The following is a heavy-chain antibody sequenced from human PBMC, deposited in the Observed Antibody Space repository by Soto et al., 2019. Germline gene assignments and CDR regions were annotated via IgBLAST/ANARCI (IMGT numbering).Heavy chain of an antibody. V-gene: IGHV4-30-4*01. CDR1: GGSISSGGSY. CDR2: IYYSGNT. J-gene: IGHJ4*02. CDR3: VRYCSTTKCPFDY. Sequence: SETLSLTCTISGGSISSGGSYWGWIRQPPGKGLEWIGYIYYSGNTYFNPSLKSRVTLSVDTSKNQFSLNLSSVTAADTAVYYCVRYCSTTKCPFDYWGQGTLVTVSS. D-gene: IGHD2-2*01.